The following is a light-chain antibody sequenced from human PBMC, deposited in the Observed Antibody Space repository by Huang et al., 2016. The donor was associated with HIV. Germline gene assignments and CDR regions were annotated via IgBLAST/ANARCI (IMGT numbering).Light chain of an antibody. CDR1: QSVNSN. V-gene: IGKV3-15*01. J-gene: IGKJ1*01. CDR2: GAS. Sequence: EIVMTQSPATLSVSPGERATLSCRASQSVNSNLAWYQQKPGQTPRLLIYGASTRATGLPARFSGSGSGTEFTLTISSPQSEDFAVYYCQQYNDWPRTFGQGTKVEIK. CDR3: QQYNDWPRT.